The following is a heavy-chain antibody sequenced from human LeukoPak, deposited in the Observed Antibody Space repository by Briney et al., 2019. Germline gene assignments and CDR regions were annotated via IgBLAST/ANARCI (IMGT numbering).Heavy chain of an antibody. D-gene: IGHD3-10*02. Sequence: PGGSLRLSCAASGFTFSSYGIHWVRQAPGKGLEWVAVISYDGSNKYYADSVKGRFTISRDNSKNTLYLQMNSLRAEDTAVYYCAKSVRGYNYYYYYGMDVWGQGTTVTVSS. CDR1: GFTFSSYG. V-gene: IGHV3-30*18. J-gene: IGHJ6*02. CDR3: AKSVRGYNYYYYYGMDV. CDR2: ISYDGSNK.